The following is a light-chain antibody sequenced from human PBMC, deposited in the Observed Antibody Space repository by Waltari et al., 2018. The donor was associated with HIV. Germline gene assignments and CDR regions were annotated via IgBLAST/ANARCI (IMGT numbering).Light chain of an antibody. Sequence: QSVLTQPPSVSAAPGQKVTISCSGISSNIGSNYVSWYQQLPGTTPKLLIYENDKRPSGMPDRFSGSKSVTSATLGIAGLQAGDEADYYCGTWDSSLSALLFGGGTKVTVL. CDR1: SSNIGSNY. CDR3: GTWDSSLSALL. J-gene: IGLJ2*01. V-gene: IGLV1-51*01. CDR2: END.